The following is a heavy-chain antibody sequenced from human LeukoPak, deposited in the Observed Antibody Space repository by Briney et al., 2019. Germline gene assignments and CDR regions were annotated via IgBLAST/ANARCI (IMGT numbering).Heavy chain of an antibody. CDR2: MKPNRGNK. J-gene: IGHJ6*03. CDR3: TRGPQWRGDYYYMDV. D-gene: IGHD6-19*01. CDR1: GYSFTNFD. V-gene: IGHV1-8*01. Sequence: ASVKVSCKASGYSFTNFDINWVRQATGQGLEWMGWMKPNRGNKGYAQKFQGRVTMTMNTSITTVYLELSSLRSEDTAVYYCTRGPQWRGDYYYMDVWGRGTPVTVSS.